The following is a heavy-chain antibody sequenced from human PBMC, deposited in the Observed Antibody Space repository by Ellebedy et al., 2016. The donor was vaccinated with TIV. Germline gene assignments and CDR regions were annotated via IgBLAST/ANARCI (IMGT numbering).Heavy chain of an antibody. CDR1: GFTFNVYA. D-gene: IGHD2-15*01. Sequence: GGSLRLXXAASGFTFNVYAMSWVRQAPGKGLEWVATISQNGATPYYADSVKGRFTISRDNSKSTVFLQMNSLTTEDTAVYYCVKDREGYCSGGNCHYFDSWGQGTLVTVSS. J-gene: IGHJ4*02. V-gene: IGHV3-23*01. CDR2: ISQNGATP. CDR3: VKDREGYCSGGNCHYFDS.